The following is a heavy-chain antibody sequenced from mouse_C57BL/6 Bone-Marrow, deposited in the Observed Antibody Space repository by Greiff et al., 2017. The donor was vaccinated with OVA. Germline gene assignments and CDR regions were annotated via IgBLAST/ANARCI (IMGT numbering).Heavy chain of an antibody. CDR3: ARHYGNGGFAY. V-gene: IGHV5-9*01. D-gene: IGHD2-1*01. CDR2: ISGGGGNT. J-gene: IGHJ3*01. Sequence: EVKVEESGGGLVKPGGSLKLSCAASGFTFSSYTMSWVRQTPEKRLEWVATISGGGGNTYYPDSVKGRFTISRDNAKNTLYLQMSSLRSEDTALYYCARHYGNGGFAYWGQGTLVTVSA. CDR1: GFTFSSYT.